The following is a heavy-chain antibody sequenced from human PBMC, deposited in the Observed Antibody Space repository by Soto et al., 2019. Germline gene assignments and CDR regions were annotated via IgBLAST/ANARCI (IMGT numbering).Heavy chain of an antibody. Sequence: GGLLPACEASGFTFSSYSMNWVRQAPGKGPEWVSSISSTSSYIYYADSLKGRFTISRDNAKNSLHLQMYSLRAEDTAVYYCARGQSGPDYWGQGTLVTVYS. V-gene: IGHV3-21*01. CDR2: ISSTSSYI. CDR3: ARGQSGPDY. CDR1: GFTFSSYS. J-gene: IGHJ4*02. D-gene: IGHD2-8*02.